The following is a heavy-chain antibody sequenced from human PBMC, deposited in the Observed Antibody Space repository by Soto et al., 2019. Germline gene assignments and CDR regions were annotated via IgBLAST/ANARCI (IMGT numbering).Heavy chain of an antibody. CDR2: INPSGGST. CDR3: ARXSSPDYGDDYWYFDL. CDR1: GYAITSYY. J-gene: IGHJ2*01. Sequence: PSGKVSCKASGYAITSYYMHWVRQAPGQGLEWMGIINPSGGSTSYAQKFQGRVTMTRDTSTSTVYMELSSLRSEDTAVYYCARXSSPDYGDDYWYFDLWGRGTLVTVSS. V-gene: IGHV1-46*03. D-gene: IGHD4-17*01.